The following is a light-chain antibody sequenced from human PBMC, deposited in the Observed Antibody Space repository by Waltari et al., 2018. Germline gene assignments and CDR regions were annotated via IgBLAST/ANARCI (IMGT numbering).Light chain of an antibody. V-gene: IGLV1-44*01. CDR3: AAWDDSLRGVV. CDR1: SSNIQTNT. Sequence: QSVLTQPPSVSGTPGRRVTISCSGSSSNIQTNTVNWYQQLPGTAPKLLIYTDNLRPSGVPDRFSGSRSGTSASLAISGLQSEDEADYFCAAWDDSLRGVVFGGGTKLTVL. CDR2: TDN. J-gene: IGLJ2*01.